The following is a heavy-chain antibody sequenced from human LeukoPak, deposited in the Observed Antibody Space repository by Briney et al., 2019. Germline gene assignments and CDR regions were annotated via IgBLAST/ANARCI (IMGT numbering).Heavy chain of an antibody. CDR2: ISGSGGST. D-gene: IGHD3-22*01. CDR3: AKDYAPTMIVEEGFDY. V-gene: IGHV3-23*01. J-gene: IGHJ4*02. CDR1: GFTFSSYA. Sequence: GGSLRLSCAASGFTFSSYAMSWVRQAPGKGLEWVSAISGSGGSTYYADSVKGRFTISRDNSKNTLYLQMNSLRAEDTAVYYCAKDYAPTMIVEEGFDYWGQGTLVTVSS.